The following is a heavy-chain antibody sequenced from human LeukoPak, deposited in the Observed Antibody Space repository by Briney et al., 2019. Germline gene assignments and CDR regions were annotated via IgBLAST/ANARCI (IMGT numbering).Heavy chain of an antibody. J-gene: IGHJ4*02. V-gene: IGHV4-59*01. D-gene: IGHD2-2*01. Sequence: PSEALPLTCTVSGGSISSYYWSWIRQPPGKGLEWIGYIYYSGSTNYNPSLKSRVTISVDTSKNQFSLKLSSVTAADTAVYYCASSMGVVPAANYYFDYWGQGTLVTVSS. CDR2: IYYSGST. CDR3: ASSMGVVPAANYYFDY. CDR1: GGSISSYY.